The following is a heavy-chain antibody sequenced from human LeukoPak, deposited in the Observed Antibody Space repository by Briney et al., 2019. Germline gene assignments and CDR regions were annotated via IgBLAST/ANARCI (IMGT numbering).Heavy chain of an antibody. D-gene: IGHD2-2*01. CDR3: ARCRVHCSSTSCYGNWFDP. V-gene: IGHV4-31*03. J-gene: IGHJ5*02. Sequence: PSETLSLTCTVSAGSISSGGYYWSWTRQHPGRGLEWIGNIYYSGSTYYNPSLKSRVTISVDTSKNQFSLKLSSVTAADTAVYYCARCRVHCSSTSCYGNWFDPWGQGTLVTVSS. CDR2: IYYSGST. CDR1: AGSISSGGYY.